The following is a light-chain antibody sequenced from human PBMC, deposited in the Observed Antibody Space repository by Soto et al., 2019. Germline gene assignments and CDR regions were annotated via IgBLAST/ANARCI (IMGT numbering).Light chain of an antibody. Sequence: EIVVTQSPATLSVSPGERATLSCRASQSVGNNFAWYQQKTGQAPRLLVFDTSTRATGVPARFSGSGSGTEFTLTISSLQSEDFAVYYCQQYGYCPLTFGGGTKVEIE. J-gene: IGKJ4*01. CDR3: QQYGYCPLT. V-gene: IGKV3-15*01. CDR1: QSVGNN. CDR2: DTS.